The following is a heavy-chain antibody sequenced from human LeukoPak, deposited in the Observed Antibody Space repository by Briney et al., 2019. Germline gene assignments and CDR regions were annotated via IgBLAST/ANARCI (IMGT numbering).Heavy chain of an antibody. Sequence: GGSLRLSCAASGFTFSSYAMSWVRQAPGKGLECISGFSGSGGSTYYADSVKGRFTISRDNAKNSLYLQMNSLRAEDTAVYYCAREPGYHFDYWGQGTLVTVSS. CDR2: FSGSGGST. V-gene: IGHV3-23*01. D-gene: IGHD1-1*01. CDR3: AREPGYHFDY. J-gene: IGHJ4*02. CDR1: GFTFSSYA.